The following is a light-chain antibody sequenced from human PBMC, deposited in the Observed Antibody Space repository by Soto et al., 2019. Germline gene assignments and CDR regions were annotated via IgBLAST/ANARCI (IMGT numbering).Light chain of an antibody. CDR1: QSISSW. CDR2: DAS. CDR3: QQYNDYPRT. Sequence: DIQMTQSPSTLSASVGDRVTITCRASQSISSWLAWYQQEPGKAPKLLIYDASSLESVVPSRFNGSGSGTEFTLTISSLLPDDFATYYCQQYNDYPRTFGQGTKVEIK. J-gene: IGKJ1*01. V-gene: IGKV1-5*01.